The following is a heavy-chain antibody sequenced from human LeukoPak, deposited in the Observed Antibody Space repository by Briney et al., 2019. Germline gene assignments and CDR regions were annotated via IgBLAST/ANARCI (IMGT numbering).Heavy chain of an antibody. CDR3: ARGQGQWLVPYYYGMDV. J-gene: IGHJ6*02. CDR1: GGSFSGYY. CDR2: INHSGST. V-gene: IGHV4-34*01. D-gene: IGHD6-19*01. Sequence: SEILSLTCAVYGGSFSGYYWSWIRQPPGKGLEWIGEINHSGSTNYNPSLKSRVTISVDTSKNQFSLKLSSVTAADTAVYYCARGQGQWLVPYYYGMDVWGQGTTVTVSS.